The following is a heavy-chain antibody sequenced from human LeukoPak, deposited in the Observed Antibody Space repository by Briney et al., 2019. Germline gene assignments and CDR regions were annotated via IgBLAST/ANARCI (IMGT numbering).Heavy chain of an antibody. CDR1: GGSISSYY. CDR3: VRHGDGYSFDY. Sequence: SETLSLTCTVSGGSISSYYWSWIRQPPGKGLEWIGYISYSGSTNYNPSLRSRVTISVDKSKNQFSLKLSSVTAADTAVYYCVRHGDGYSFDYWGQGTLVTVSS. CDR2: ISYSGST. J-gene: IGHJ4*02. V-gene: IGHV4-59*08. D-gene: IGHD2-21*02.